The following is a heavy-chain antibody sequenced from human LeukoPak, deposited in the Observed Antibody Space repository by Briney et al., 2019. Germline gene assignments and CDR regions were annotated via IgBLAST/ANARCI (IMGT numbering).Heavy chain of an antibody. J-gene: IGHJ4*02. Sequence: GSLRLSCAASGFTFSSYAMSWVRQAPGKGLEWVSAISGSGGSTYYADSVKGRFTISRDNSKNTLYLQMNSLRAEDTAVYYCAKVKNRKYYYGSGSYYIPNYFDYWGQGTLVTVSS. CDR1: GFTFSSYA. CDR3: AKVKNRKYYYGSGSYYIPNYFDY. CDR2: ISGSGGST. V-gene: IGHV3-23*01. D-gene: IGHD3-10*01.